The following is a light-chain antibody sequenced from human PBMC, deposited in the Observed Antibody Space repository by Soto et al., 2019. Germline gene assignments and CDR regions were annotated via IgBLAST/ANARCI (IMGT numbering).Light chain of an antibody. Sequence: DIQMTQSPSSLSASVGDRVTITCRASQSISSYLNWYQQKPGKAPKLLIYAASSLQSGVPSRFSGSGSGTDFTLIISSLQPDDFAAYYCQQSYSTLLTFGGGNKVEIK. CDR1: QSISSY. CDR2: AAS. CDR3: QQSYSTLLT. V-gene: IGKV1-39*01. J-gene: IGKJ4*01.